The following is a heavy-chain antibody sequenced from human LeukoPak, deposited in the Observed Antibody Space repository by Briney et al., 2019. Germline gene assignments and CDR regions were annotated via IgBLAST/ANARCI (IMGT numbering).Heavy chain of an antibody. J-gene: IGHJ6*02. V-gene: IGHV1-69*04. D-gene: IGHD5-18*01. Sequence: SVKVSCKASGGTFSSYAISWVRQAPGQGLEWMGRIIPIFGIANYAQKFQGRVTITADKSTSTAYMELSSLRSEDTAVYYCAREWAGDSYDYYYGMDVWGQGTTVTVSS. CDR1: GGTFSSYA. CDR2: IIPIFGIA. CDR3: AREWAGDSYDYYYGMDV.